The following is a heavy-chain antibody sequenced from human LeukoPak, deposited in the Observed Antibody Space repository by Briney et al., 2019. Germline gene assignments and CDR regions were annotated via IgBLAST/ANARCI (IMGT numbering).Heavy chain of an antibody. CDR3: ARHGEGIVVVPAAAENWFDP. D-gene: IGHD2-2*01. V-gene: IGHV4-59*08. Sequence: QPSETLSLTCTVSGGSISCYYCSWIRQPPGEGLEWIGYIYYCGSTNYNPSLKSRVTISVDTSKNQFSLKLSSVTAADTAVYYCARHGEGIVVVPAAAENWFDPWGQGTLVAVSS. CDR1: GGSISCYY. J-gene: IGHJ5*02. CDR2: IYYCGST.